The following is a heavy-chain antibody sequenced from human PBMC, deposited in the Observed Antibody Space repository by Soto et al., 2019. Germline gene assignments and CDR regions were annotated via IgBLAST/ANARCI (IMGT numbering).Heavy chain of an antibody. D-gene: IGHD3-3*01. Sequence: QVQLQESGQGLLKPSETLSLTCTISGGSVSPYYWSWIRQPPGKELEWIGLTSYSGNTNYNPSLKSRVAMAVDTSKNQFSLTLSSVTAADTAVYYCARDGVGPFDHWGQGTLVTVSS. CDR2: TSYSGNT. V-gene: IGHV4-59*02. CDR3: ARDGVGPFDH. CDR1: GGSVSPYY. J-gene: IGHJ4*02.